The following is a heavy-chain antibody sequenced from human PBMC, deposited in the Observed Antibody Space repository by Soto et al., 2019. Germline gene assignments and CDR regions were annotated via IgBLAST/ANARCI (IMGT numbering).Heavy chain of an antibody. CDR2: IYYSGST. CDR3: ARDQNGSPHFDY. Sequence: QVQLQESGPGLVKPSEKLSLTCTVSGASIRSYYWRWIRQPPGKGLEWIGFIYYSGSTNYNPSLKSRVTISVDTSKNQFSLRVSSVTAADTAVYYCARDQNGSPHFDYCGQGTLVTVSS. CDR1: GASIRSYY. J-gene: IGHJ4*02. D-gene: IGHD1-26*01. V-gene: IGHV4-59*01.